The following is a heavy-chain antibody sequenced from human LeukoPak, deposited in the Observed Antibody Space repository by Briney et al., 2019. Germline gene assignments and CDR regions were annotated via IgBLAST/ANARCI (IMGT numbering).Heavy chain of an antibody. D-gene: IGHD2-15*01. J-gene: IGHJ5*02. CDR3: ARGYRYCSGGSCYPSWFDP. Sequence: SETLSLTCTVPGGSISSGGYYWSWIRQHPGKGLEWIGYIYYSGSTYYNPSLKSRVTISVDTSKNQFSLKLSSVTAADTAVYYCARGYRYCSGGSCYPSWFDPWGQGTLVTVSS. V-gene: IGHV4-31*03. CDR1: GGSISSGGYY. CDR2: IYYSGST.